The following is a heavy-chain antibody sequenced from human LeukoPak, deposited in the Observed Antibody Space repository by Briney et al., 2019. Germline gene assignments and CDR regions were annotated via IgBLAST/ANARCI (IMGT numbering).Heavy chain of an antibody. CDR3: ARDAAVAGSGIFDY. CDR2: IYYSGST. J-gene: IGHJ4*02. CDR1: GGSISSYY. D-gene: IGHD6-19*01. Sequence: PSETLSLTCTVSGGSISSYYWSWIRQPPGKGLEWLGYIYYSGSTDYNPSLKSRVTISVDTSKNQFSLKLSSVTAADTAVYYCARDAAVAGSGIFDYWGQGTLVTVSS. V-gene: IGHV4-59*01.